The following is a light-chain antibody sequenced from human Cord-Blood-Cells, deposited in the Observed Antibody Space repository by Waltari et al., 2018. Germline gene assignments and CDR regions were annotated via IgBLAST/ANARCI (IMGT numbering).Light chain of an antibody. CDR1: XLXDKX. CDR3: QAWDSSTVV. J-gene: IGLJ2*01. CDR2: QDS. Sequence: SYELTQPPSVSVSPGQTASXTXPGDXLXDKXACWYQQKPGQSPVLVIYQDSKRPSGIPGRFSGSNSGNTATLTISGTQAMDEADYYCQAWDSSTVVFGGGTKLTVL. V-gene: IGLV3-1*01.